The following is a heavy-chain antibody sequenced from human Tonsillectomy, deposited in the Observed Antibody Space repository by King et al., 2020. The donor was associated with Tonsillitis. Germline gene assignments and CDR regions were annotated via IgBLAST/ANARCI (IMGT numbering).Heavy chain of an antibody. J-gene: IGHJ6*02. Sequence: VQLVQSGAEVKKPGASVKVSCKASGYTFTGYYMHWVRQAPGQGLEWMGWINPNSGGTNYAQKFQGRGTMTRDTSISTAYMELSRLRSDDTAVYYCARAYCSSTSCYSYYGMDVWGQGTTVTVSS. V-gene: IGHV1-2*02. CDR3: ARAYCSSTSCYSYYGMDV. CDR2: INPNSGGT. D-gene: IGHD2-2*02. CDR1: GYTFTGYY.